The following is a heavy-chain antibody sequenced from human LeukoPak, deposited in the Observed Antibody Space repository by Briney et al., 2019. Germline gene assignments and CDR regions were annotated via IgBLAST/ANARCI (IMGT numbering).Heavy chain of an antibody. CDR2: IIPILGIA. D-gene: IGHD6-13*01. Sequence: RASVKVSCKASGGTFSSYAISWVRQAPGQGLEWMGRIIPILGIANYAQKFQGRVTITADKSTSTAYMELSSLRSEDTAVYYCARFPSIAAAGYNWFDPWGQGTLVTVSS. CDR3: ARFPSIAAAGYNWFDP. J-gene: IGHJ5*02. V-gene: IGHV1-69*04. CDR1: GGTFSSYA.